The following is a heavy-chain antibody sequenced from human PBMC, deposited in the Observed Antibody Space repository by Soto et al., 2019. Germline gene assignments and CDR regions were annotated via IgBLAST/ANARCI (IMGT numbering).Heavy chain of an antibody. Sequence: SETLSLTCTVSGGSISSYYWSWIRQPPGKGLEWIGYIYYSGSTNYNPSLKGRVTISVDTSKNQFSLKLSSVTAADTAVYYCARTTQWLVPAFDYWGQGTLVTVSS. D-gene: IGHD6-19*01. J-gene: IGHJ4*02. CDR2: IYYSGST. CDR3: ARTTQWLVPAFDY. V-gene: IGHV4-59*01. CDR1: GGSISSYY.